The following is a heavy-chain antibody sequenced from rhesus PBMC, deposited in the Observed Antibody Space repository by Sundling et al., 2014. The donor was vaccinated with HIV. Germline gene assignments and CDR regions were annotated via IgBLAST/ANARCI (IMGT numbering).Heavy chain of an antibody. Sequence: EVRLAQSGGGLVQPGGSLRLSCAASGFTFRKYEMYWVRQAPGKWLESVALIGGDSSYTHYVDSVKGRFTISRDYAKESVSLQMNSLRAEDTGVYYCAKEGRTSTWYKSALDSWSQGVVVTVSS. D-gene: IGHD6-13*01. CDR2: IGGDSSYT. CDR1: GFTFRKYE. V-gene: IGHV3-115*02. J-gene: IGHJ6*01. CDR3: AKEGRTSTWYKSALDS.